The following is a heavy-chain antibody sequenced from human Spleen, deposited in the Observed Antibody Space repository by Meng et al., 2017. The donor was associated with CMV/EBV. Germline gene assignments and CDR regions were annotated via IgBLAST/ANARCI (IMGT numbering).Heavy chain of an antibody. CDR1: GGSISSSSYY. CDR2: IYYSGST. CDR3: ARHATVTTGWFDP. J-gene: IGHJ5*02. Sequence: SETLSLTCTVSGGSISSSSYYWGWIRQPPGKGLEWIGSIYYSGSTYYTPSLKSRVTISVDTSKNQFSLKLSSVTAADTAVYYCARHATVTTGWFDPWGQGTLVTVSS. V-gene: IGHV4-39*01. D-gene: IGHD4-11*01.